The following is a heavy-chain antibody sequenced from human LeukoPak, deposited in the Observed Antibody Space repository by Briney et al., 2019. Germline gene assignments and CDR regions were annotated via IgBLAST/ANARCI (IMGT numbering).Heavy chain of an antibody. Sequence: GGSLRLSCAASGFTFGNAWMSWVRQAPGKGLEWVGRIKSKTDGGTTDYAAPVKGRFTISRDDSKNTLYLQMNSLKTEDTAVYYCTTDPFGELDYFDYWGQGTLVTVSS. CDR3: TTDPFGELDYFDY. J-gene: IGHJ4*02. D-gene: IGHD3-16*01. CDR2: IKSKTDGGTT. CDR1: GFTFGNAW. V-gene: IGHV3-15*01.